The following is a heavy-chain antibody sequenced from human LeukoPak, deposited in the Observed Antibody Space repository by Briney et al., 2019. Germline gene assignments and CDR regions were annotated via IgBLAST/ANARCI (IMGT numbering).Heavy chain of an antibody. J-gene: IGHJ5*02. CDR2: IFSSGST. CDR3: ARGLAHGGIANWFDP. V-gene: IGHV4-39*06. CDR1: GGSLNSFSHY. Sequence: SETLSLTCSVPGGSLNSFSHYWAWIRQPPGKGLEWIGCIFSSGSTYYNPSLQSRATFSLDKSNNHFALKLTSLTAADTAVYYCARGLAHGGIANWFDPWGQGTLVTVSS. D-gene: IGHD2-21*01.